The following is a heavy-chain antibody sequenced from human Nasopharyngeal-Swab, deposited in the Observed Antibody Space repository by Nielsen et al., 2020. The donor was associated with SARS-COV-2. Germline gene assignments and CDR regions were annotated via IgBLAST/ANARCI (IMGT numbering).Heavy chain of an antibody. CDR2: FSSSSSTSI. V-gene: IGHV3-48*01. J-gene: IGHJ6*03. CDR3: AREMYSSRFHGSSTSFSPYYMDV. D-gene: IGHD2-2*01. Sequence: GGSLRLSCAASGFTFSSYSMTWVRQAPGKGLEWVSYFSSSSSTSIYYADSVKGRFTISRDNAKNSLYLQMNSLRAEDTALYHCAREMYSSRFHGSSTSFSPYYMDVWGKGTTVTVSS. CDR1: GFTFSSYS.